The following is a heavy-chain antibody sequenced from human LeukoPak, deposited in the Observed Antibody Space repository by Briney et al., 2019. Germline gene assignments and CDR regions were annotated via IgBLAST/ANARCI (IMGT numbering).Heavy chain of an antibody. J-gene: IGHJ4*02. Sequence: PSETLSLTCTVSGGSISSYYWSWIRQPPGKGLEWIGYIYYSGSTNYNPSLKSRVTISVDRSKNQFSLKLSSVTAADTAVYYCARRMTTVTAFDYWGQGTLVTVSS. D-gene: IGHD4-17*01. CDR1: GGSISSYY. CDR2: IYYSGST. V-gene: IGHV4-59*12. CDR3: ARRMTTVTAFDY.